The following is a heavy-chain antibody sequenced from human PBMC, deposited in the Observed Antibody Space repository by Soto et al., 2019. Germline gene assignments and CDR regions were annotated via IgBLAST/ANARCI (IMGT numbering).Heavy chain of an antibody. CDR1: RVAFSKFI. J-gene: IGHJ6*02. D-gene: IGHD6-19*01. CDR2: IIPIFGTA. Sequence: GASVKVSCKASRVAFSKFIVTWVRKAPGLGHEWVGGIIPIFGTANYAQKFQGRVTITADESTSTSYMEVNNLRSEDTAVYYCTKVRYSSPMGYYYGMDVWGQGTTVTVSS. V-gene: IGHV1-69*13. CDR3: TKVRYSSPMGYYYGMDV.